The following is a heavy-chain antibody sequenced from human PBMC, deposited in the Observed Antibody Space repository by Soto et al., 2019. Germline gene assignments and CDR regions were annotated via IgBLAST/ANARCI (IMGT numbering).Heavy chain of an antibody. V-gene: IGHV4-30-4*01. CDR2: IYYSGST. CDR1: GGSISSGHYY. Sequence: PSETLSLTCTVSGGSISSGHYYWSWIRQPPGKGLEWIGYIYYSGSTYYNPSLRSRVTISVDTSKNQFSLKLTSVTAADTAVFYCAGTNHIVGASRFDYWGQGTLVTVSS. J-gene: IGHJ4*02. CDR3: AGTNHIVGASRFDY. D-gene: IGHD1-26*01.